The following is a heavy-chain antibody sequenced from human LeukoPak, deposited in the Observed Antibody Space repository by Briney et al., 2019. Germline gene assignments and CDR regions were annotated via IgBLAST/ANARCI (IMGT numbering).Heavy chain of an antibody. CDR2: ISAYTGKT. J-gene: IGHJ4*02. CDR3: AREKYTYGRGFYFDY. CDR1: GYTFSNYG. D-gene: IGHD5-18*01. Sequence: ASVKVSCKASGYTFSNYGISWVRQAPGQGLEWVGWISAYTGKTNCAQKVQGRVTMTTDTSTSTAYMDLRSLRSDDTAVYYCAREKYTYGRGFYFDYWGPGTLVTVSS. V-gene: IGHV1-18*01.